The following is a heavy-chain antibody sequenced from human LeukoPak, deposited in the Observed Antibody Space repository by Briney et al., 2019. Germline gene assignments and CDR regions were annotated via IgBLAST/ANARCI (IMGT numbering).Heavy chain of an antibody. D-gene: IGHD6-25*01. CDR3: ARGPPGRPFDY. CDR2: IYYSGST. J-gene: IGHJ4*02. Sequence: SETLSLTCTVSGGSISSYYWSWIRQPPGKGLEWIGYIYYSGSTNYNPSLKSRVTISVDTSKNQFSLKLSSVTAADTAVYYCARGPPGRPFDYWGQGTLVTVSS. CDR1: GGSISSYY. V-gene: IGHV4-59*12.